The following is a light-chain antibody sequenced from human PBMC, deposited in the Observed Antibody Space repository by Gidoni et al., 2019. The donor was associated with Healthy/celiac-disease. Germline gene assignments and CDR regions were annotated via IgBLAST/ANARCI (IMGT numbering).Light chain of an antibody. CDR2: SNN. V-gene: IGLV1-44*01. CDR1: SANIGSNT. J-gene: IGLJ3*02. Sequence: QSVLTQPPSASGTPGQRVPIPCSGSSANIGSNTVNWYQQLPGTAPKLLRYSNNQRPSGVPDRFSGAKSGTAASLAISGLQSEDEADYYWAAWDDSLNGWVFGGGTKLTVL. CDR3: AAWDDSLNGWV.